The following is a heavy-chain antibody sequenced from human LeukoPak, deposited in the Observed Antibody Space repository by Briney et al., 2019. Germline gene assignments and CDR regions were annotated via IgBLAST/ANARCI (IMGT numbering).Heavy chain of an antibody. D-gene: IGHD1-26*01. J-gene: IGHJ4*02. Sequence: PSETLSLTCTVSGGSISSYYWSWIRQPPGKGLEWIGYIYYSGSTNYNPSLKSRVTISVDTSKNQFSLKLSSVTAADTAVYYCARVGAGFYYYFDYWGQGTLVTVSS. CDR3: ARVGAGFYYYFDY. V-gene: IGHV4-59*12. CDR1: GGSISSYY. CDR2: IYYSGST.